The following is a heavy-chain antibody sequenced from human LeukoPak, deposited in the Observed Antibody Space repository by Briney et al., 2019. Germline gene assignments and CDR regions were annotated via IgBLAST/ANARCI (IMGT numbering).Heavy chain of an antibody. J-gene: IGHJ4*02. D-gene: IGHD2-21*02. V-gene: IGHV1-3*01. CDR2: INAGNGNT. CDR3: ASSHYCGGDCYSDLGDY. Sequence: GASVNVSCKASGYTFTSYAMHWVRQAPGQRLEWMGWINAGNGNTKYSQKFQGRVTITRDTSASTAYMELSSLRSEDTAVYYCASSHYCGGDCYSDLGDYWGQGTLVTVSS. CDR1: GYTFTSYA.